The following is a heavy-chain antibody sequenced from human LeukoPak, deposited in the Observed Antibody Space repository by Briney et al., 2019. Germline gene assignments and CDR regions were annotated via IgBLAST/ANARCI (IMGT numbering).Heavy chain of an antibody. J-gene: IGHJ4*02. CDR3: ARVLEWFRGCPFDY. Sequence: GGSLRLSCTASGFTFNDYAMHWVRQAPGKGLEWVSGISWNSDSIDYADSVKGRFTISRDNAKNSLYLRMNSLRAEDTALYYCARVLEWFRGCPFDYWGRGTLVTVSS. CDR2: ISWNSDSI. D-gene: IGHD3-3*01. V-gene: IGHV3-9*01. CDR1: GFTFNDYA.